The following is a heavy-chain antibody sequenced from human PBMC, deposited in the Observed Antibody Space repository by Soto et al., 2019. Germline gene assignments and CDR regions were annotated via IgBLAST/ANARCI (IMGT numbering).Heavy chain of an antibody. V-gene: IGHV4-4*07. CDR1: GASITGTSY. Sequence: PSETLSLTCTVSGASITGTSYWSWIRQPAGKGLEWIGRFSLSGSTNYNPSLKSRVTISVDTSKNQFSLKLSSVTAADTAVYYCARGGLGSGVSKGYYGMDVWGQGTTVTVSS. D-gene: IGHD3-10*01. CDR3: ARGGLGSGVSKGYYGMDV. CDR2: FSLSGST. J-gene: IGHJ6*02.